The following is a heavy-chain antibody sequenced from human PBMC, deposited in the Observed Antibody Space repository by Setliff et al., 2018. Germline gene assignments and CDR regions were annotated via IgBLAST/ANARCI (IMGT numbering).Heavy chain of an antibody. D-gene: IGHD2-8*01. Sequence: ASVKVSCKASGYILNSYGITWVRQAPGQGLEWMGWIFPKTGNTNYAHKLQGRVSMTTDTSTGTAYMELRSLRSDDTAVYYCSRLVRFCTSSTSQRASASEHWGQGTLVTVSS. CDR1: GYILNSYG. CDR2: IFPKTGNT. CDR3: SRLVRFCTSSTSQRASASEH. J-gene: IGHJ4*01. V-gene: IGHV1-18*01.